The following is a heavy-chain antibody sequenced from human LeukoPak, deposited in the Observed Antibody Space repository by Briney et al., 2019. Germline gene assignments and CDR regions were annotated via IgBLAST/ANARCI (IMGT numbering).Heavy chain of an antibody. D-gene: IGHD3-16*02. Sequence: PSETLSLTCAVYGGSFSGHYWSWIRQPPGKGLEWIGEINHSGSTNYNPSLKSRVTISVDTSKNQFSLKLSSVTAADTAVYYCARGLDDYIWGSYRYTRTIPFDYWGQGTLVTVSS. V-gene: IGHV4-34*01. CDR1: GGSFSGHY. CDR3: ARGLDDYIWGSYRYTRTIPFDY. J-gene: IGHJ4*02. CDR2: INHSGST.